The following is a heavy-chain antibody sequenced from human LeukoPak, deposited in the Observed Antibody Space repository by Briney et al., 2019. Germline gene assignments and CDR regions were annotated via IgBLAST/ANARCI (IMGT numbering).Heavy chain of an antibody. CDR1: GGSISSYY. V-gene: IGHV4-59*01. D-gene: IGHD2-2*01. J-gene: IGHJ4*02. Sequence: SETLSLTCTVSGGSISSYYWSWIRQPPGKGLEWIGYIYYSGSTNYNPSLKSRVTISVDTSKNQFSLKLSSVTAADTAVYYCARVPPPDLYYFDYWAREPWSPSPQ. CDR2: IYYSGST. CDR3: ARVPPPDLYYFDY.